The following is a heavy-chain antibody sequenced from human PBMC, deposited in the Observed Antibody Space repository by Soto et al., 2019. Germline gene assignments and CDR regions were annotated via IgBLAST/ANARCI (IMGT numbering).Heavy chain of an antibody. J-gene: IGHJ5*02. V-gene: IGHV3-30*18. D-gene: IGHD3-22*01. CDR1: GFTFSSYG. CDR2: ISYDGSNK. Sequence: PVGSLRLSCAASGFTFSSYGMHWVRQAPGKGLEWVAVISYDGSNKYYAGSVKGRFTISRDNSKNTLYLQMNSLRAEDTAVYYCAKDLRYYDSSGQGPWGQGTLVTVSS. CDR3: AKDLRYYDSSGQGP.